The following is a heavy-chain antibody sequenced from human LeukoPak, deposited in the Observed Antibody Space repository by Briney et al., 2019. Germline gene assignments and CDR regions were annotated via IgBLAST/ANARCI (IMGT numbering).Heavy chain of an antibody. CDR2: INTNTGNP. J-gene: IGHJ6*03. Sequence: GASVKVSCKASGYTFTSYAMNWVRQAPGQGLEWMGWINTNTGNPTYAQGFTGRFVFSLDTSVSTAYLQISSLKAEDTAVYYCARGPLWFGELYLDVWGKGTTVTVSS. CDR1: GYTFTSYA. D-gene: IGHD3-10*01. V-gene: IGHV7-4-1*02. CDR3: ARGPLWFGELYLDV.